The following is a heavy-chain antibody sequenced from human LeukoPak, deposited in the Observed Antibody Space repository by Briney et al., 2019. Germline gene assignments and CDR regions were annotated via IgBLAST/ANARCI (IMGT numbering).Heavy chain of an antibody. D-gene: IGHD6-6*01. CDR1: GYSISSGFY. J-gene: IGHJ4*02. V-gene: IGHV4-38-2*02. CDR2: VYHGGSS. CDR3: ARRVGSSGCFDY. Sequence: SETLSLTCTVSGYSISSGFYWGWIRQPPGKGLEWIGNVYHGGSSYYNPSLKSRVTISVDTSKNQFSLNLYSVTAADTAVYYCARRVGSSGCFDYWGQGTLVTVSS.